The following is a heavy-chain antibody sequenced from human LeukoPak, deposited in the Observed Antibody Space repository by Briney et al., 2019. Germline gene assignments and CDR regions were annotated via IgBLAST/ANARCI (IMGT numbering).Heavy chain of an antibody. CDR1: EFTFSSYG. V-gene: IGHV3-23*01. D-gene: IGHD4-17*01. CDR2: ISGSGGST. CDR3: AKATNGDYIFDY. Sequence: PGGSLRLSCAASEFTFSSYGMSWVRQAPGKGLEWVSAISGSGGSTYYADSVKGRFTISRDNSKNTLYLQMNSLRAEDTAVYYCAKATNGDYIFDYWGQGTLVTVSS. J-gene: IGHJ4*02.